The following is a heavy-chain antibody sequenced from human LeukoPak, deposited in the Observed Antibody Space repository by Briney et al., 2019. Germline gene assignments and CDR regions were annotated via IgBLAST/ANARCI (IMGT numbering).Heavy chain of an antibody. D-gene: IGHD2-8*01. J-gene: IGHJ4*02. V-gene: IGHV4-59*08. CDR2: IYYSGNT. CDR3: AREDCSNGVCPIDS. Sequence: PSETLSLTCTISGGSISNYYWSWTRQPPGKGLEWIGYIYYSGNTNYNPSLKRRLTVSLDTSKYQFSLKLKSVTAADTAVYYCAREDCSNGVCPIDSWGQGTLVTVSP. CDR1: GGSISNYY.